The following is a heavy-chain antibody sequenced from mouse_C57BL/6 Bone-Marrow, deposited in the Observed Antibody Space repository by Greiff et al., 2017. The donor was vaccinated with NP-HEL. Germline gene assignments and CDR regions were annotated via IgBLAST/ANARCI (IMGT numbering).Heavy chain of an antibody. Sequence: EVQLQQSGPELVKPGASVKIPCKASGYTFTDYNMDWVKQSHGKSLEWIGDINPNNGGTIYNQKFKGKATLTVDKSSSTAYMELRSLTSEDTAVYYCARSIYYDGSSYVARFAYWGQGTLVTVSA. J-gene: IGHJ3*01. CDR3: ARSIYYDGSSYVARFAY. D-gene: IGHD1-1*01. V-gene: IGHV1-18*01. CDR1: GYTFTDYN. CDR2: INPNNGGT.